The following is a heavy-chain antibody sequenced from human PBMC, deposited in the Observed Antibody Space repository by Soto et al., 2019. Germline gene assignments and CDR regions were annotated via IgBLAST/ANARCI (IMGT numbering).Heavy chain of an antibody. Sequence: QVQLVQSGAEVNRPGSSVKVSCKASGDTFNFYSINWVRQAPGLGLEWMGRVNPILSMSNYAQRFQGRVTMTADKSTSTADMERSGLRSEDTASYYCATSYGSGYRAFDFGGQGALVTVSS. D-gene: IGHD3-10*01. CDR1: GDTFNFYS. CDR3: ATSYGSGYRAFDF. J-gene: IGHJ4*02. CDR2: VNPILSMS. V-gene: IGHV1-69*04.